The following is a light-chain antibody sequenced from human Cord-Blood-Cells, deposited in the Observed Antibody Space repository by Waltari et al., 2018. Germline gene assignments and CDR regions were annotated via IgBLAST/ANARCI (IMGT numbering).Light chain of an antibody. J-gene: IGKJ2*03. CDR3: QQYNSYSYS. CDR2: KAS. CDR1: QSISSW. V-gene: IGKV1-5*03. Sequence: QMTQSPSTLSASVGDRVTLTCRASQSISSWLAWYQQKPGTAPKLLIYKASSLESGVPSRFSGSGSGTEFTLTISSLQPDDFATYYCQQYNSYSYSFGQGTKLEIK.